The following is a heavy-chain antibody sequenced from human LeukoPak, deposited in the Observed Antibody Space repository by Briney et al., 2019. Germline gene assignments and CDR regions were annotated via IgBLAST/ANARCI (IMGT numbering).Heavy chain of an antibody. CDR2: INNDGSST. CDR3: AELGITMIGGV. D-gene: IGHD3-10*02. Sequence: PGGSLRLSCAASGFTFTRYWMHWVRQVPGKGLVWVSRINNDGSSTNYADSVKGRFTISRDNSKNTLYLQMNSLRAEDTAVYYCAELGITMIGGVWGKGTTVTISS. V-gene: IGHV3-74*01. CDR1: GFTFTRYW. J-gene: IGHJ6*04.